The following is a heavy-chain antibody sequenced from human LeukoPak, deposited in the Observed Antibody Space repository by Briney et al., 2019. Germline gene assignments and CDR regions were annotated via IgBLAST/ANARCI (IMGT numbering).Heavy chain of an antibody. Sequence: GGSLRLSCAASGFPFDTYGMHWARQAPGKGLEWVAVIWHEGDKNYYSDSVKGRFTASRDNSKNMLFLQMNDLAVEDTAVYFCARGTRVQLPRYYYHGLALWGQGTTVIVSS. J-gene: IGHJ6*02. CDR1: GFPFDTYG. CDR2: IWHEGDKN. V-gene: IGHV3-33*01. CDR3: ARGTRVQLPRYYYHGLAL. D-gene: IGHD3-10*01.